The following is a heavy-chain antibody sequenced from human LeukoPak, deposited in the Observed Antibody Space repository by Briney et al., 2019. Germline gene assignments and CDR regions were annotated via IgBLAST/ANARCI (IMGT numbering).Heavy chain of an antibody. CDR3: AREGPGSMIVVVIKYFDY. D-gene: IGHD3-22*01. J-gene: IGHJ4*02. CDR1: GFTFSSYA. CDR2: ISYDGSNK. V-gene: IGHV3-30*04. Sequence: GGSLRLSCAAPGFTFSSYAMHWVRQAPGKGLEWVAVISYDGSNKYYADSVKGRFTISRDNSKNTLYLQMNSLRAEDTAVYYCAREGPGSMIVVVIKYFDYWGQGTLVTVSS.